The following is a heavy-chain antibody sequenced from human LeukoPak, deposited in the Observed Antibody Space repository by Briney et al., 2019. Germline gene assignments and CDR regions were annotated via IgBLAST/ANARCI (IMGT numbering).Heavy chain of an antibody. Sequence: SETLSLTCIVSAGSISSSSYYWGWLRQPPGRGLEWTGSIYYSRSASYNPALKIRVTISVDTSKNQFSLKLSSVTAADTAVYYCVTIFGVVINGFDYWGQGTLVTVSS. J-gene: IGHJ4*02. CDR2: IYYSRSA. D-gene: IGHD3-3*01. CDR3: VTIFGVVINGFDY. CDR1: AGSISSSSYY. V-gene: IGHV4-39*01.